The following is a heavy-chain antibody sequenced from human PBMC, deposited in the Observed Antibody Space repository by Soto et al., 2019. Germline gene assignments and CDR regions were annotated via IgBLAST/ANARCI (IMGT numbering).Heavy chain of an antibody. D-gene: IGHD3-3*01. J-gene: IGHJ4*02. Sequence: SETLSLTCTVSGGSISSYYWSWIRQPPGKGLEWIGYIYYSGSTNYNPSLKSRVTISVDTSKNQFSLKLSSVTAADTAVYYCARGYYDFWSGYLNHTGGNLFDYWGQGTLVTVAS. CDR2: IYYSGST. V-gene: IGHV4-59*01. CDR3: ARGYYDFWSGYLNHTGGNLFDY. CDR1: GGSISSYY.